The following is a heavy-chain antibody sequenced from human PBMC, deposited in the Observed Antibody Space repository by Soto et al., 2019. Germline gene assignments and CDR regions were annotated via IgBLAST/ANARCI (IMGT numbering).Heavy chain of an antibody. Sequence: SQTLSLTCAISGDSVSSNSAAWNWIRQSPSRGLEWLGRTYYRSKWYNDYAVSVKSRITINPDTSKNQFSLQLNSVTPEDTAVYYCARAVFQTSAVAGTKARWFDPWGQGTLVTAPQ. D-gene: IGHD6-19*01. CDR1: GDSVSSNSAA. V-gene: IGHV6-1*01. CDR3: ARAVFQTSAVAGTKARWFDP. CDR2: TYYRSKWYN. J-gene: IGHJ5*02.